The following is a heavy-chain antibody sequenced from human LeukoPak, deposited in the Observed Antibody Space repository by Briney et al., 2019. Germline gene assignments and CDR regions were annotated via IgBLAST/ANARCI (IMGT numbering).Heavy chain of an antibody. CDR2: ISAYNGNT. CDR1: GYPFYNFG. Sequence: AAVKVSCKASGYPFYNFGLTWVRQAPGQGLGWMGWISAYNGNTHYAQKFRGRLTLTTETSTSTAYLELRSLKSDDTAVYYCARDRVGGDLTGVSLYWGQGTLVTVSS. J-gene: IGHJ4*01. D-gene: IGHD4-17*01. V-gene: IGHV1-18*01. CDR3: ARDRVGGDLTGVSLY.